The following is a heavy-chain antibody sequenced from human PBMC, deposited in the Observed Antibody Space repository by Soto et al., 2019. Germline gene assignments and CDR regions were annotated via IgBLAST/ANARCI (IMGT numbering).Heavy chain of an antibody. J-gene: IGHJ5*02. CDR3: ARETVAGTDSWFDP. CDR2: IYTSGYT. CDR1: GGSISTYY. V-gene: IGHV4-4*07. Sequence: PSETLSLTCTVSGGSISTYYWNWIRQPAGKRLEWLGRIYTSGYTKYNPSLKSRVTMSLDTSKRQFSLKLSSVTAADTAVYYCARETVAGTDSWFDPWGQGILVTVSS. D-gene: IGHD6-19*01.